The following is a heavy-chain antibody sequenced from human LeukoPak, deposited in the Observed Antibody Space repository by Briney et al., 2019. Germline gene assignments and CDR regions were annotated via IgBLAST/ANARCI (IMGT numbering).Heavy chain of an antibody. J-gene: IGHJ5*02. D-gene: IGHD5-24*01. CDR2: INPNSGGT. Sequence: ASVRVSCKASGYTFTGYYMHWVRQAPGQGLEWMGWINPNSGGTNYAQKFQGRVTMTRDTSISTAYMELSRLRSDDTAIYYCARGGGNAYRSWFDPWGQGTLAIVSS. CDR1: GYTFTGYY. CDR3: ARGGGNAYRSWFDP. V-gene: IGHV1-2*02.